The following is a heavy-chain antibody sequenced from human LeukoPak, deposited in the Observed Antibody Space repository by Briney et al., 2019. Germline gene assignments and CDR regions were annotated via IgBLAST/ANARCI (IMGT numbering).Heavy chain of an antibody. J-gene: IGHJ5*02. Sequence: PSETLSLTSTVSGGSISSGDYYWRWIRQPPGKGLEWLGYIYYSGSTYYNPSLKSRVTISVDTSKNQFSLKLSSVTAADTAVYYCARVASFAVPAARNWFDPWGQGTLVTVSS. V-gene: IGHV4-30-4*08. D-gene: IGHD2-2*01. CDR3: ARVASFAVPAARNWFDP. CDR2: IYYSGST. CDR1: GGSISSGDYY.